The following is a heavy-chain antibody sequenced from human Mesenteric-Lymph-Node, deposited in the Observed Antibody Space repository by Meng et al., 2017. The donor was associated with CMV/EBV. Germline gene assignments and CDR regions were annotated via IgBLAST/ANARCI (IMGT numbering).Heavy chain of an antibody. CDR3: ARDNRVTIFGVVIHWFDP. CDR1: YTCTSYG. Sequence: YTCTSYGISWVRQAPGQGLEWMGWISAYNGNTNYAQKLQGRVTMTTDTSTSTAYMELRSLRSDDTAVYYCARDNRVTIFGVVIHWFDPWGQGTLVTVSS. V-gene: IGHV1-18*01. J-gene: IGHJ5*02. CDR2: ISAYNGNT. D-gene: IGHD3-3*01.